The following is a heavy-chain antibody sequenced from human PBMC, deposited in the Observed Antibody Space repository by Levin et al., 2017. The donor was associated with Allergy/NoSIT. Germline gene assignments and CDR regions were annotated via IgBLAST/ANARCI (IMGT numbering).Heavy chain of an antibody. Sequence: RGESLKISCAASGFTFSTYSMNWVRQAPGKGLQWVSYISSGSSSIHYADSVRGRFTISRDDAKDSLYLQMNSLKDEDTAVYYCTREGSGSYSVYWGQGTLVTVSS. D-gene: IGHD1-26*01. CDR2: ISSGSSSI. V-gene: IGHV3-48*02. CDR1: GFTFSTYS. CDR3: TREGSGSYSVY. J-gene: IGHJ4*02.